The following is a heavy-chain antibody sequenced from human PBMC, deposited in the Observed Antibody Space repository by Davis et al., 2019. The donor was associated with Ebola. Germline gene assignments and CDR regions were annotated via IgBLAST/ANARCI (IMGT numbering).Heavy chain of an antibody. J-gene: IGHJ4*02. V-gene: IGHV4-34*01. CDR1: GGSFSGYY. CDR2: INHSGST. D-gene: IGHD4-11*01. CDR3: ATDYLHY. Sequence: SETLSLTCAVYGGSFSGYYWTWIRQPPGKGPEWIGEINHSGSTNYNPSLKSRVTISVDTSKNQFSLKLTSVTAADTAVYYCATDYLHYWGQGTLVTVSS.